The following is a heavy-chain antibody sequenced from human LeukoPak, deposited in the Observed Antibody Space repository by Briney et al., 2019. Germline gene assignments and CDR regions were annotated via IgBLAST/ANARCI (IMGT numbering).Heavy chain of an antibody. CDR3: ARSRGDRVAGNPYYFDY. Sequence: ASVKVSCKASGYTFIGYYMHWVRQAPGQGLEWMGWINPNSGGTNYAQKFQGRVTMTRDTSISTAYMDLSRRRSDDTAVYYCARSRGDRVAGNPYYFDYWGQGTLVTVSS. J-gene: IGHJ4*02. V-gene: IGHV1-2*02. CDR1: GYTFIGYY. D-gene: IGHD5-12*01. CDR2: INPNSGGT.